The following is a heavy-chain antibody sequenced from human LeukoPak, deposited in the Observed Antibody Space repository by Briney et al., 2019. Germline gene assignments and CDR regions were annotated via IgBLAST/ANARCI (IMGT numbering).Heavy chain of an antibody. CDR1: GFSVTNNY. Sequence: GGSLRLSCAVSGFSVTNNYMTWVRQAPGKGLEFVSLIYSGGGTYYADSVKGRFTISRDNAKNSLYLQMNSLRAEDTAVYYCARGIVGTPGDWGQGTLVTVSS. V-gene: IGHV3-53*01. CDR2: IYSGGGT. J-gene: IGHJ4*02. CDR3: ARGIVGTPGD. D-gene: IGHD1-26*01.